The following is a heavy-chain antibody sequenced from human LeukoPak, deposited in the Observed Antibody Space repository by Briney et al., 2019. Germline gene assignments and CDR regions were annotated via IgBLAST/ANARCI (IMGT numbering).Heavy chain of an antibody. Sequence: ASVKVSCKASGNTFSGTGWYLYWLRQAPGQGLECMGWIYPYTGATHYAQKFQGRVAMTRDTAISTAYMELSRLRPDDTAVYYCGRDWRAQMVDFGSRGQGKLVTVSS. J-gene: IGHJ4*02. CDR3: GRDWRAQMVDFGS. V-gene: IGHV1-2*02. CDR1: GNTFSGTGWY. CDR2: IYPYTGAT. D-gene: IGHD3-10*01.